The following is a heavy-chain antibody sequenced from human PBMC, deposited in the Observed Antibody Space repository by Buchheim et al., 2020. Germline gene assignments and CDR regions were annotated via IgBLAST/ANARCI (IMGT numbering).Heavy chain of an antibody. Sequence: EVHLVESGGGLVQPGGSLRLSCAASGFTFSDSWMSWVRQAPGKGLEWVANIKQDGSKIYYLDSVKGRFIVSRDNAKNSLFLQMSSLRADDTAVYYCVRDHRWVTTRDSWGQGT. D-gene: IGHD2-21*02. CDR1: GFTFSDSW. CDR2: IKQDGSKI. J-gene: IGHJ4*02. CDR3: VRDHRWVTTRDS. V-gene: IGHV3-7*03.